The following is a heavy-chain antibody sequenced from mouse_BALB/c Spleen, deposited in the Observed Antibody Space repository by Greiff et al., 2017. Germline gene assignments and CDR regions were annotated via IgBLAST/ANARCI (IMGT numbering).Heavy chain of an antibody. CDR1: GYSITSDYA. CDR2: ISYSGST. D-gene: IGHD3-3*01. V-gene: IGHV3-2*02. CDR3: ASRASYYFDY. J-gene: IGHJ2*01. Sequence: EVQLVESGPGLVKPSQSLSLTCTVTGYSITSDYAWNWIRQFPGNKLEWMGYISYSGSTSYNPSLKSRISITRDTSKNQFFLQLNSVTTEDTATYYCASRASYYFDYWGQGTTLTVSS.